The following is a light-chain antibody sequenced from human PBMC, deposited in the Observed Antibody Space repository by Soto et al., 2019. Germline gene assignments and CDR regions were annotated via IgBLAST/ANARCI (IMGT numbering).Light chain of an antibody. CDR1: QSVSSSY. CDR3: QQYGSYRRYT. Sequence: EIVLTQSPGTLSLSPGERATLSCRASQSVSSSYLAWYQQKPGQAPRLLIYGASSRATGIPDRFSGSGSVTDFTLTISRLEPEDFAVYYCQQYGSYRRYTFGQGTKLEIK. J-gene: IGKJ2*01. CDR2: GAS. V-gene: IGKV3-20*01.